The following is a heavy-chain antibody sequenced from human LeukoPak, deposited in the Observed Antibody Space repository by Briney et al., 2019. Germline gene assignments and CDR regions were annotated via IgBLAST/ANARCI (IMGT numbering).Heavy chain of an antibody. CDR3: ARLVGYCSSTSCYRYYYYGMDV. CDR2: INHSGST. D-gene: IGHD2-2*01. CDR1: GGSISSYY. J-gene: IGHJ6*02. Sequence: SETLSLTCTVSGGSISSYYWSWIRQPPGKGLEWIGEINHSGSTNYNPSLKSRVTISVDTSKNQFSLKLSSVTAADTAVYYCARLVGYCSSTSCYRYYYYGMDVWGQGTTVTVSS. V-gene: IGHV4-34*01.